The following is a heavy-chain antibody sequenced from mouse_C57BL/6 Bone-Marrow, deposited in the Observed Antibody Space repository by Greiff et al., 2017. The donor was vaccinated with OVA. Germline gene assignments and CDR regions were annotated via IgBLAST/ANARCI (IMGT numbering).Heavy chain of an antibody. D-gene: IGHD1-1*01. J-gene: IGHJ4*01. CDR1: GFSFTSYG. V-gene: IGHV2-2*01. CDR3: ARNFPSIYYYGSTYYAMDY. CDR2: IWSGGST. Sequence: QVHVKQSGPGLVQPSQCLSITCTVSGFSFTSYGIHWVRQSPGKGLEWLGVIWSGGSTDYNAAFISRLSISKDNSKSQVFFKMNSLQADDTAIYYCARNFPSIYYYGSTYYAMDYWGQGTSVTVSS.